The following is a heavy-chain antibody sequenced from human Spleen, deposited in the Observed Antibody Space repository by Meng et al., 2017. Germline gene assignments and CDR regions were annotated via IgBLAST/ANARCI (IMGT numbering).Heavy chain of an antibody. Sequence: SVKVSCKASGGNFSSYAISWVRQAPGQGLEWMGGIIPIFGTANYAQKFQGRVTITADESTSTAYMELSSLRSEDTAVYYCARGYDSSGPPGGFDYWGQGTLVTVSS. CDR3: ARGYDSSGPPGGFDY. V-gene: IGHV1-69*13. D-gene: IGHD3-22*01. CDR2: IIPIFGTA. J-gene: IGHJ4*02. CDR1: GGNFSSYA.